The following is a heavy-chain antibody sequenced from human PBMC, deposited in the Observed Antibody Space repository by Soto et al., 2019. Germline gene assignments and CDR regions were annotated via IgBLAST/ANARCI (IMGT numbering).Heavy chain of an antibody. J-gene: IGHJ4*02. Sequence: QLQLQESGPGLVKPSETLSLTCTVSGGSISSSSYYWGWIRQPPGKGLEWIGSIYYSGSTYYNPSLKSRVTISVDTSKNQFSLKLSSVTAADTAVYYCAGQRRGDPDYFDYWGQGTLVTVSS. D-gene: IGHD3-16*01. CDR2: IYYSGST. V-gene: IGHV4-39*01. CDR1: GGSISSSSYY. CDR3: AGQRRGDPDYFDY.